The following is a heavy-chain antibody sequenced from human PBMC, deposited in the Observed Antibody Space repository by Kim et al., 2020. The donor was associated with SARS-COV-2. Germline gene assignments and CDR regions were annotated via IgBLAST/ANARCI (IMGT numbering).Heavy chain of an antibody. Sequence: SETLSLTCTVSGYSISSGYYWGWIRQPPGKGLEWIGSIYHSGSTYYNPSLKSRVTISVDTSKNQFSLKLSSVTAADTAVYYCARVIAAAGDHWVDPWGQG. J-gene: IGHJ5*02. D-gene: IGHD6-13*01. CDR3: ARVIAAAGDHWVDP. CDR1: GYSISSGYY. CDR2: IYHSGST. V-gene: IGHV4-38-2*02.